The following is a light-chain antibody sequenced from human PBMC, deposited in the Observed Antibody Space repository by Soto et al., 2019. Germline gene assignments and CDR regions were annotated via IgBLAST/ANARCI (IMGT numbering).Light chain of an antibody. V-gene: IGLV2-11*01. J-gene: IGLJ1*01. CDR3: CSYAGSRYV. CDR1: SSDVGGYNY. Sequence: QSALTQPRSVSGSPGQSVTISRTGTSSDVGGYNYVSWYQQHPGKAPKLMIYDVSKRPSGVPDRFSGSKSGNTASLTISGLQAEDEADYYCCSYAGSRYVFGTGTKVTVL. CDR2: DVS.